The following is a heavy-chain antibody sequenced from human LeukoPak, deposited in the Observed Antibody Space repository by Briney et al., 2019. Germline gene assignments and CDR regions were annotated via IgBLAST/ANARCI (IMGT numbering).Heavy chain of an antibody. CDR2: INPNSGGT. CDR3: ARGSRDGYNLDYYYYYYMDV. Sequence: GASVKVSCKASGYTFTGYYMHWVRQAPGQGLEWMGWINPNSGGTNYAQKFQGRVTMTRDTSISTAYMELSRLRSDDTAVYYCARGSRDGYNLDYYYYYYMDVWGKGTTVTVSS. CDR1: GYTFTGYY. V-gene: IGHV1-2*02. J-gene: IGHJ6*03. D-gene: IGHD5-24*01.